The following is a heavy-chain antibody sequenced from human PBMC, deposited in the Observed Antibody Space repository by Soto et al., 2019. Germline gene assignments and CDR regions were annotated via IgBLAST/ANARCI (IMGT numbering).Heavy chain of an antibody. J-gene: IGHJ5*02. D-gene: IGHD6-13*01. CDR3: ASKYSSRWANWFDP. CDR1: GGSISSSNW. Sequence: PSETLSLTCAVSGGSISSSNWWSWVRQPPGKGLEWIGEIYHSGSTNYNPSLKSRVTISVDKSKNQFSLKLSSVTAADTAVYYCASKYSSRWANWFDPWGQGPLVTVSS. CDR2: IYHSGST. V-gene: IGHV4-4*02.